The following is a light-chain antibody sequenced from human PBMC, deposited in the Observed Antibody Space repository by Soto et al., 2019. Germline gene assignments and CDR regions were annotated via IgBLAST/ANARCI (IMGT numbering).Light chain of an antibody. Sequence: EIVLTQSPATLSVSPGERATLFCRASQGISSLLAWYQQKPGQAPRLLIYAASTRAAGIPARFSGSGSGTEFTLTISRLEPEDFAVYYCQQYGSSPHFGQGTRLEIK. CDR2: AAS. CDR1: QGISSL. J-gene: IGKJ5*01. V-gene: IGKV3-15*01. CDR3: QQYGSSPH.